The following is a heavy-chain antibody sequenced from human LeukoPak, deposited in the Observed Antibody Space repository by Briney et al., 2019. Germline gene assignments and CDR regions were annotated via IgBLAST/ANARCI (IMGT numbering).Heavy chain of an antibody. CDR3: ARVSNDSSGSRLDY. V-gene: IGHV4-4*02. J-gene: IGHJ4*02. D-gene: IGHD3-22*01. CDR1: GGSISSSNR. CDR2: IYHSGST. Sequence: SGTLSLTCAVSGGSISSSNRWSWVRQPPGKGLEWIGEIYHSGSTNYNPSLKSRVTISVDTSKNQFSLKLSSVTAADTAVYYCARVSNDSSGSRLDYWGQGTLVTVSS.